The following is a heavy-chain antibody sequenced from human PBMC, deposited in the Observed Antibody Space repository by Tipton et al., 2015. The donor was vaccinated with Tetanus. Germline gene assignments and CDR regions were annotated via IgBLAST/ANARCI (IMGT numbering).Heavy chain of an antibody. CDR1: GYTFTNAW. J-gene: IGHJ4*02. CDR3: ARQKGY. V-gene: IGHV5-51*01. Sequence: QLVQSGAEVEKPGESLKISCQASGYTFTNAWIGWVRQMPGKGLEWMGGIYPGGSSTIYSPSFQGLVTISVDKSNNTTYLRWTSLKASDSAMYYCARQKGYWGQGTLVTVSS. CDR2: IYPGGSST.